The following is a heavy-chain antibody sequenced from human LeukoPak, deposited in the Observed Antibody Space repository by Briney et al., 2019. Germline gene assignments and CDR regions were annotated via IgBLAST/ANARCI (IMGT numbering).Heavy chain of an antibody. V-gene: IGHV3-74*01. D-gene: IGHD2-21*01. J-gene: IGHJ4*02. CDR2: INNDGSST. Sequence: GGALRLSCAASGFTFSSYWMHWVRQAPGKGLVWVSRINNDGSSTSYADSVKGRFTISRDNAKNTLYLQINSLRAEDTAVYYCARDDSRGFAYWGQGTLVTVSS. CDR3: ARDDSRGFAY. CDR1: GFTFSSYW.